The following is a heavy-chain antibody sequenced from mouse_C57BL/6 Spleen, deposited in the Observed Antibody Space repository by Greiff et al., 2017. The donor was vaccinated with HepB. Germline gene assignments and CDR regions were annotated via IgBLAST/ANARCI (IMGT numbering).Heavy chain of an antibody. CDR2: IHPNSGST. Sequence: VQLQQPGAELVKPGASVKLSCKASGYTFTSYWMHWVKQRPGQGLEWIGMIHPNSGSTNYNEKFKSKATLTVDKSSSTAYMQLSSLTSEDSAVYYCARYALPYWYFDVWGTGTTVTVSS. CDR3: ARYALPYWYFDV. V-gene: IGHV1-64*01. CDR1: GYTFTSYW. J-gene: IGHJ1*03.